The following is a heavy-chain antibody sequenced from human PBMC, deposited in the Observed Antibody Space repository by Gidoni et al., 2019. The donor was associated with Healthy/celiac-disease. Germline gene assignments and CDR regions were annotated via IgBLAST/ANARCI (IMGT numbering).Heavy chain of an antibody. CDR3: ARNPYYYDSSGYFDY. D-gene: IGHD3-22*01. Sequence: QVQLHESGPGLVRPSQTLSLTCTVSAGSFSSGGYYWSWIRQHPGKGLEWSGYIYYSESTYYNPSLKSRVTISVDTSKNQFSLKLSSVTAADTAVYYCARNPYYYDSSGYFDYWGQGTLVTVSS. J-gene: IGHJ4*02. CDR1: AGSFSSGGYY. V-gene: IGHV4-31*03. CDR2: IYYSEST.